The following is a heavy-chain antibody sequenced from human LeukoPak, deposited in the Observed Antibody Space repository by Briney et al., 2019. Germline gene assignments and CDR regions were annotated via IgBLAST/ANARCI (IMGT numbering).Heavy chain of an antibody. J-gene: IGHJ5*02. Sequence: PGGSLRLFCKASGVTFSDYAVTWFRQTPGKGLEWVGCIRTNAHCASPEAAASVRRTFNGSRHDSAGIAYLQMTSLRPEDIAMYYCARVNFRDYRGYTWFERWGQGTLVTVSS. CDR2: IRTNAHCASP. CDR1: GVTFSDYA. V-gene: IGHV3-49*03. CDR3: ARVNFRDYRGYTWFER. D-gene: IGHD3-10*01.